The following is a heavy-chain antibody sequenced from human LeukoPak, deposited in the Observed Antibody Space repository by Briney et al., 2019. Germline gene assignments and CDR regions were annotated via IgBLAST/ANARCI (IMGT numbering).Heavy chain of an antibody. J-gene: IGHJ5*02. CDR1: GDSISTYY. CDR2: IHYSGST. V-gene: IGHV4-59*08. Sequence: SETLSLTCTVSGDSISTYYWNWIRQPPGKGLEWIGHIHYSGSTNYNPSLNSRVTISVDTSKSQFSLKLNSVTAAGTAVYYCARRVSGSGFGESSWFDPWGQGTLVTVSS. CDR3: ARRVSGSGFGESSWFDP. D-gene: IGHD3-10*01.